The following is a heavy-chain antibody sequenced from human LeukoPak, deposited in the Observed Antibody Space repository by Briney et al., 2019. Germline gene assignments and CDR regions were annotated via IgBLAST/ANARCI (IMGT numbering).Heavy chain of an antibody. CDR2: INHSGNT. CDR1: GGSFSGYY. CDR3: ARGSTPPRYSSSPTGFDYWAKRSASRYSSSPTGFDY. J-gene: IGHJ4*02. Sequence: SETLSLTCAVYGGSFSGYYWNWIRQPPGKGLQWIGEINHSGNTKYNPSLKSRVTISVDTSKNQFSLKLTSVTAADTAVYYCARGSTPPRYSSSPTGFDYWAKRSASRYSSSPTGFDYWGQGTLVTVSS. V-gene: IGHV4-34*01. D-gene: IGHD6-13*01.